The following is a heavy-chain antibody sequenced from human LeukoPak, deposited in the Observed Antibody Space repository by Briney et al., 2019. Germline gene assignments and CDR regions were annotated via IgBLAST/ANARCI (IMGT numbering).Heavy chain of an antibody. D-gene: IGHD3-22*01. CDR2: INTNTGNP. CDR3: AREYDSSGYDRHYYYGMDV. Sequence: ASVKVSCKASGYTFTSYAMNWVRQAPGQGLEWMEWINTNTGNPTYAQGFTGRFVFSLDTSVSTAYLQISSLKAEDTAVYYCAREYDSSGYDRHYYYGMDVWGQGTTVTVSS. CDR1: GYTFTSYA. J-gene: IGHJ6*02. V-gene: IGHV7-4-1*02.